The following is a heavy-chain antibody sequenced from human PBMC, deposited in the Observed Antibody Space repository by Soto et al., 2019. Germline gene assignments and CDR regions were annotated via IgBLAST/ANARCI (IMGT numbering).Heavy chain of an antibody. D-gene: IGHD3-22*01. J-gene: IGHJ6*02. CDR1: GGSFSNYY. Sequence: QLQLHQSGAGLLKPSETLSLTSVVSGGSFSNYYRTWIRQLPGAGLERIEEVIHSRSTSYSPALKRRLTISVESTKNHFCLILISVTAADTAVYFCARGQYHGSAGFYTNRYFYGVDVWGQGTTVTV. CDR3: ARGQYHGSAGFYTNRYFYGVDV. V-gene: IGHV4-34*01. CDR2: VIHSRST.